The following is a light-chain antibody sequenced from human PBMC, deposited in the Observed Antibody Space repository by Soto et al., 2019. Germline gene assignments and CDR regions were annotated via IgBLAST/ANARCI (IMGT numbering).Light chain of an antibody. CDR1: QSVSSNY. J-gene: IGKJ4*01. V-gene: IGKV3-20*01. CDR3: QQYGSSLLT. Sequence: EIVLTQSPGTLSLSPGQRATLSCRASQSVSSNYLAWYQQKPGQSPRLFIYGASSRATGIPDRFSGSGSGTDFTLTISRLEPEDFAVYYCQQYGSSLLTFGGGTKVDIK. CDR2: GAS.